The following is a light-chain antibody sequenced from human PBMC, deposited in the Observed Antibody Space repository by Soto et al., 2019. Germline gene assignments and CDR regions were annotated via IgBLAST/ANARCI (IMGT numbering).Light chain of an antibody. CDR3: SSYTSSSTLV. J-gene: IGLJ2*01. CDR2: DVS. Sequence: QSALTQPASASGSPGQSITISCAGTSSDVGGYSSVSWYQQHPGKAPKLMIYDVSNRPSGVSDRFSGSKSGNTASLTISGLQAEEEADYYCSSYTSSSTLVFGGGTKLTVL. CDR1: SSDVGGYSS. V-gene: IGLV2-14*01.